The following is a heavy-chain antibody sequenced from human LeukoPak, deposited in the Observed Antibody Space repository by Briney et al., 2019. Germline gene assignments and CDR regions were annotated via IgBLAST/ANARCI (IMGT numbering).Heavy chain of an antibody. D-gene: IGHD4-17*01. J-gene: IGHJ4*02. CDR3: ARDYADYVGYFFFDY. CDR1: GFTFSSYA. Sequence: PGGSLRLSCAASGFTFSSYAMSWVRQAPGKGLEWVSAISGSGGSTYYADSGKGRFTISRDNSQNTLYLQMNSLRAEDTAVYYCARDYADYVGYFFFDYWGQGTLVTVSS. V-gene: IGHV3-23*01. CDR2: ISGSGGST.